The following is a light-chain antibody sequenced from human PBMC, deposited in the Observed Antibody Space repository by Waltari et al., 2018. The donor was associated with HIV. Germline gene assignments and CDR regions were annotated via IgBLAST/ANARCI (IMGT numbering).Light chain of an antibody. V-gene: IGLV2-8*01. Sequence: QSALTQPPSASGSPGQSVTISCTGTSSDVGRYDYVSWYQQHPGKAPKLLILEVNKRPSGVPDRFSGSKSGNTASLTVSGLQAEDEAEYSCSSYAGINPVVFGGGTKLTVL. CDR1: SSDVGRYDY. J-gene: IGLJ2*01. CDR3: SSYAGINPVV. CDR2: EVN.